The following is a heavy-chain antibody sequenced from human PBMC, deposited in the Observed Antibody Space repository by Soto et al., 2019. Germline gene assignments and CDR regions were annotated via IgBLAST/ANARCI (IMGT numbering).Heavy chain of an antibody. Sequence: EVQLVESGGGLVKPGGSLRLSCAASRFTFSSDSMNWVRQAPGKGLEWVSSISSSSSYIYYADSVKGRFAISRDNXKNSLYLQMNSLRAEDTAVYYCARDHCSSTSCYSPWGQGTLVTVSS. J-gene: IGHJ4*02. CDR2: ISSSSSYI. CDR3: ARDHCSSTSCYSP. D-gene: IGHD2-2*01. V-gene: IGHV3-21*01. CDR1: RFTFSSDS.